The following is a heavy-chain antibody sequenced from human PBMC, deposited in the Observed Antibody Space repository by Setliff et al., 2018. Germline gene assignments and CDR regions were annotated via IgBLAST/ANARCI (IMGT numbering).Heavy chain of an antibody. Sequence: GESLKISCVGSGYSFTSNWIAWVRRMPGKGLDWMGIIYPGDSETRYSPSFQGRVTISVDKSISTAYLQWGSLRASDSAIYYCASLQAAQYFQYWGQGTQVTVSS. CDR1: GYSFTSNW. V-gene: IGHV5-51*01. CDR2: IYPGDSET. J-gene: IGHJ1*01. CDR3: ASLQAAQYFQY.